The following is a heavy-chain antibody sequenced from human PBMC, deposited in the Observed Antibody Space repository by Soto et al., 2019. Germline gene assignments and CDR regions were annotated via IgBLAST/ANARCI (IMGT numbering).Heavy chain of an antibody. CDR1: GDTFSTYS. V-gene: IGHV1-69*10. J-gene: IGHJ4*02. CDR2: IIPILGIP. D-gene: IGHD3-22*01. Sequence: ASVKVSGKVSGDTFSTYSISWVRQAPGQGLEWLGGIIPILGIPSYAQRFQDRVTITADKSTSTAYMELSSLRSEDTAVYYCARGRSRYDRSGYYRPDYWGQGTLVTVSS. CDR3: ARGRSRYDRSGYYRPDY.